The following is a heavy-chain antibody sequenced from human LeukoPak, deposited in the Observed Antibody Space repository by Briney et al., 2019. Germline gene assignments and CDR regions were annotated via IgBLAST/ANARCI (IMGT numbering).Heavy chain of an antibody. J-gene: IGHJ5*02. Sequence: PSQTLSLTCTVSGASISSGSYYWSWIRQPAGKGLEGIARIYTIGSTSYNPSLKSRVTVSVDTSKNQFSLKLSSVTAADTAVYYCARDSMYYYDSSGYSNWFDPWGQGTLVTVSS. CDR3: ARDSMYYYDSSGYSNWFDP. D-gene: IGHD3-22*01. CDR2: IYTIGST. V-gene: IGHV4-61*02. CDR1: GASISSGSYY.